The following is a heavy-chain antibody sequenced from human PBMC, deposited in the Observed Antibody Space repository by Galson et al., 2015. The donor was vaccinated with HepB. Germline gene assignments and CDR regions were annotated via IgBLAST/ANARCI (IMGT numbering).Heavy chain of an antibody. V-gene: IGHV4-39*01. CDR3: ARHYYYCSGCSCYRYKNWFDP. D-gene: IGHD2-15*01. CDR2: LSYSGNT. J-gene: IGHJ5*02. Sequence: SETLSLTCTVSGDSISNSYYWGWIRQPPGKGLEWIGGLSYSGNTYYNPSLKSRVTMSVDGSKNQFSLNLNSVTAADTAVYYCARHYYYCSGCSCYRYKNWFDPWGQGTLVTVSS. CDR1: GDSISNSYY.